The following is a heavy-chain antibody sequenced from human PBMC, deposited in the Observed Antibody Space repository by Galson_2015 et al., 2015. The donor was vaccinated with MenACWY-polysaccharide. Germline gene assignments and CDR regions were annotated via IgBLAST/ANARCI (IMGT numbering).Heavy chain of an antibody. CDR3: ARDLPVKGDRSGSRFDY. CDR2: INPNSGGT. CDR1: GYTFTGYY. Sequence: SVKVSCKASGYTFTGYYMHWVRQAPGQGLEWMGWINPNSGGTNYAQKFQGRVTMTRDTSISTAYMELSRLRSDDTAVYYCARDLPVKGDRSGSRFDYWGQGALVTVPS. J-gene: IGHJ4*02. V-gene: IGHV1-2*02. D-gene: IGHD6-13*01.